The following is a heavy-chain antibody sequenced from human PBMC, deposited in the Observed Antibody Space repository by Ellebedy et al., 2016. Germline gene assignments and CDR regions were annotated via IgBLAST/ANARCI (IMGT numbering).Heavy chain of an antibody. Sequence: SETLSLXCAVYGGSFSGYYWSWIRQPPGKGLEWIGEINHSGGTNYNPSLKSRVTISVDTSKNQFSLKLSSVTAADTAVYYCAREDGAARPHYYYYYYMDVWGKGTTVTVSS. V-gene: IGHV4-34*01. CDR2: INHSGGT. CDR3: AREDGAARPHYYYYYYMDV. CDR1: GGSFSGYY. J-gene: IGHJ6*03. D-gene: IGHD6-6*01.